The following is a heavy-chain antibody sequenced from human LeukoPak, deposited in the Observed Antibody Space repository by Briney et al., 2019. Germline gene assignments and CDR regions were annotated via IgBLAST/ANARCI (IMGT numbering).Heavy chain of an antibody. Sequence: GGSLRLSCAASGFTFSNSWMTWVRQSPGKGLDWVANIKEDGSEKYYVDSVKGRLTISRDNAKNSLYLQMNSLRAEDTAVYYCATDVGADWGQGTLVTVSS. CDR1: GFTFSNSW. CDR2: IKEDGSEK. CDR3: ATDVGAD. V-gene: IGHV3-7*01. J-gene: IGHJ4*02.